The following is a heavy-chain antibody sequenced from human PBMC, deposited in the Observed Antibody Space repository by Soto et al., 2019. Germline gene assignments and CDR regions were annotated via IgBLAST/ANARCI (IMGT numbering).Heavy chain of an antibody. Sequence: SEPMSLTCTVSSAHVSSTTYTWGWIRQPPGKGLEWVASVYYGGRSYYNPSLNSRVTISVDRSKNQFSLKLSSVTAADTAVYYCARVPGPWGQGTLVTVSS. CDR3: ARVPGP. CDR1: SAHVSSTTYT. CDR2: VYYGGRS. J-gene: IGHJ5*02. D-gene: IGHD7-27*01. V-gene: IGHV4-39*07.